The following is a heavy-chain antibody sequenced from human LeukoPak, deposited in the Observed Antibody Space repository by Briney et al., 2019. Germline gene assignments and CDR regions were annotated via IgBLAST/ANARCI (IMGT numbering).Heavy chain of an antibody. CDR2: IWYDGSNK. D-gene: IGHD3-22*01. J-gene: IGHJ4*02. CDR3: ARGSGYYYGNFDY. Sequence: PGGSLRPSCAASGFTFSSYDMNWVRQAPGKGLEWVAVIWYDGSNKYYADSVKGRFTISRDNSKNTLYLQMNSLRAEDTAVYYCARGSGYYYGNFDYWGQGTLVTVSS. V-gene: IGHV3-33*08. CDR1: GFTFSSYD.